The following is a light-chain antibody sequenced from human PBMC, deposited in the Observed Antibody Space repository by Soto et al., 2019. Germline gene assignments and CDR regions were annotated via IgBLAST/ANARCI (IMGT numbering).Light chain of an antibody. V-gene: IGKV1-27*01. CDR1: QGINHY. CDR3: QKHNCAPLF. J-gene: IGKJ3*01. CDR2: ATS. Sequence: DIQMTQSPSSLSASVGDRVTITCRASQGINHYLAWFQQKPGKVPKLLIYATSTSQSGVPPRFSGSGFGTGFTLTISSLQPEDVATYYCQKHNCAPLFFGPGTKVEIK.